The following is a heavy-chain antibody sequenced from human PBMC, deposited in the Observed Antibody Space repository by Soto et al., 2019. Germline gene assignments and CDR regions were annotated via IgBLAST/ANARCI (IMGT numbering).Heavy chain of an antibody. CDR2: IWYDGSNK. D-gene: IGHD6-6*01. Sequence: QVQLVESGGGVVQPGRSLRLSCAASGFTFSSYGMHWVRQAPGKGLEWVAVIWYDGSNKYYADSVKGRFTISRDNSKNTLYLQMTSLRAEDMAVYYCARDALGLDQLVLGAYYWGQGTLVT. CDR1: GFTFSSYG. J-gene: IGHJ4*02. V-gene: IGHV3-33*01. CDR3: ARDALGLDQLVLGAYY.